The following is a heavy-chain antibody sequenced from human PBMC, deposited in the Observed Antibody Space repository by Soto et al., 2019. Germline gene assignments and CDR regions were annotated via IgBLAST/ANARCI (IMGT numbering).Heavy chain of an antibody. J-gene: IGHJ5*02. V-gene: IGHV1-69*01. Sequence: QVQLVQSGAEVKKPGSSVKVSCKASGGTFSSYAISWVRQAPGQGLEWMGGIIPIFGTANYAQKFQGRVTITADESTSTAYMERSSLRSEDTAVYYWAREAPTYSSSGGGTFDPWGQGTLVTVSS. CDR2: IIPIFGTA. CDR3: AREAPTYSSSGGGTFDP. CDR1: GGTFSSYA. D-gene: IGHD6-6*01.